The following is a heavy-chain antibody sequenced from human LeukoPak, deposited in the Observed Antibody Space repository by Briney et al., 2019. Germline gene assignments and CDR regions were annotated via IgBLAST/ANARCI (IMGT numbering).Heavy chain of an antibody. D-gene: IGHD3-3*01. CDR1: GGTFISYA. CDR3: AKDLAFWSGYYIRYFQH. Sequence: GASVKVSCKASGGTFISYAISWVRQAPGQGLEWMGGIIPIFGTANYAQKFQGRVTITADESTSTAYMELSSLRSEDTAVYYCAKDLAFWSGYYIRYFQHWGQGTLVTVSS. CDR2: IIPIFGTA. V-gene: IGHV1-69*13. J-gene: IGHJ1*01.